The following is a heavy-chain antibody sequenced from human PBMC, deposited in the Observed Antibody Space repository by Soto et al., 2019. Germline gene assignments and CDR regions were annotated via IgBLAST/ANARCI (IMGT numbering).Heavy chain of an antibody. CDR3: ARGATEETTVTPIGY. D-gene: IGHD4-17*01. V-gene: IGHV1-69*01. Sequence: QVQLVQSGAEVKKPGSSVKVSCKASGGTFSSYAISWVRQAPGQGLEWMGGIIPIFGTANYAQKFQGRVTITADESRSTANMELSSLRSEDTAVYYCARGATEETTVTPIGYWGQGTLVTVSS. CDR1: GGTFSSYA. CDR2: IIPIFGTA. J-gene: IGHJ4*02.